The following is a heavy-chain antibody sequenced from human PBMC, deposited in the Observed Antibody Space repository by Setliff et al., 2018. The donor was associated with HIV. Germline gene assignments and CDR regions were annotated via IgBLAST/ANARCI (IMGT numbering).Heavy chain of an antibody. CDR2: IRYDGNNE. D-gene: IGHD3-16*01. CDR3: GKDRYDNYVWGSYHGPDF. J-gene: IGHJ4*02. CDR1: GFSFSSYW. V-gene: IGHV3-30*02. Sequence: GGSLRLSCAASGFSFSSYWMHWVRQAPGMGLEWVAFIRYDGNNENYADSVKGRFTISRDNSKNTLYLQMNSLRAEDTAVYYCGKDRYDNYVWGSYHGPDFWGQGTLVTVSS.